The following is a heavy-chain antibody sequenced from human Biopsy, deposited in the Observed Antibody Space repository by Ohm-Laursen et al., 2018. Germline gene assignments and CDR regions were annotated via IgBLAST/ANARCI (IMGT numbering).Heavy chain of an antibody. CDR3: ARNTGWYGDLYYFDY. Sequence: GSSVKVSCKASGYSFTSYYMHWVRQAPGQGLEWMGMINPSGSTTSYPQIFQGRVTMTRDTSKSTVYMELSSLRSADTAVYFCARNTGWYGDLYYFDYWGQGTLDTVSS. V-gene: IGHV1-46*01. CDR2: INPSGSTT. J-gene: IGHJ4*02. D-gene: IGHD6-19*01. CDR1: GYSFTSYY.